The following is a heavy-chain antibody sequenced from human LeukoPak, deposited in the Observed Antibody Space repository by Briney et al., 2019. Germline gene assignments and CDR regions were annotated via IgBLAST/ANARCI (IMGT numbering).Heavy chain of an antibody. CDR2: IYYSGRT. Sequence: SETLSLTCAVSGGSIISHYWSWIRQSPGQGLEWIGFIYYSGRTRYNPSLQSRVTISADTSKNPLSLKLSSVTAADTAVYYCARLLDNDSSGDPGTVDMWGQGIMVTVSS. V-gene: IGHV4-59*11. CDR1: GGSIISHY. D-gene: IGHD3-22*01. J-gene: IGHJ3*02. CDR3: ARLLDNDSSGDPGTVDM.